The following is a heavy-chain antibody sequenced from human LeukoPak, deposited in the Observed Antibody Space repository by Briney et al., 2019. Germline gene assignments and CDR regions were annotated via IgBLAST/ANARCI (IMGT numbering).Heavy chain of an antibody. J-gene: IGHJ4*02. CDR1: GYTFTSYD. Sequence: ASVKVSCKASGYTFTSYDINWVRQATGQGLEWMGWMNPNSGNTGYAQKFQGRVTITADKSTSTAYMELSSLRSEDTAVYYCAIGLSSTRAVWGQGTLVTVSS. D-gene: IGHD2-2*01. CDR2: MNPNSGNT. CDR3: AIGLSSTRAV. V-gene: IGHV1-8*01.